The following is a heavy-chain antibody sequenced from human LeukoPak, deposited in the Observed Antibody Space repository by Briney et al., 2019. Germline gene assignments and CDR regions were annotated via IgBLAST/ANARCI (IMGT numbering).Heavy chain of an antibody. CDR2: ISSSSSYI. D-gene: IGHD3-22*01. V-gene: IGHV3-21*01. Sequence: PGGSLRLSCAASGFTFSSYAMSWVRQAPGKGLEWVSSISSSSSYIYYADSVKGRFTISRDNAKNSLYLQMNSLRAEDTAVYYCARDSGYYDPQAYTLYWGQGTLVTVSS. CDR3: ARDSGYYDPQAYTLY. CDR1: GFTFSSYA. J-gene: IGHJ4*02.